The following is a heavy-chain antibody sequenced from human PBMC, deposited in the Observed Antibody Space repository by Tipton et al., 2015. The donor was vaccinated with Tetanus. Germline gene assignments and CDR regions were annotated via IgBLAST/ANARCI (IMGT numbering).Heavy chain of an antibody. CDR2: IYYSGST. CDR1: GGSISSSYY. D-gene: IGHD6-19*01. CDR3: ARLSSGWSLDPLYYFDY. V-gene: IGHV4-39*01. Sequence: LRLSCTVSGGSISSSYYWGWIRQPPGKGLEWIGSIYYSGSTYYNPSPKSRVTISVDTSKNQFSLKLSSVTAADTAVYYCARLSSGWSLDPLYYFDYWGQGTLVTVSS. J-gene: IGHJ4*02.